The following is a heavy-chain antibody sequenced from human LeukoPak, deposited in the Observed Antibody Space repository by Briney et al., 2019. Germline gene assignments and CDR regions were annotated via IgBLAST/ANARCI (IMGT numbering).Heavy chain of an antibody. CDR1: GGSISSYY. V-gene: IGHV4-59*08. CDR3: ARHDRSGYDSRGLFDY. Sequence: SETLSLTCTVSGGSISSYYWSWIRQPPGKGLEWIGHIYTSGSTNYNPSLMSRVTMSVDTSKNQFSLKLSSVTAADTAVYYCARHDRSGYDSRGLFDYWGQGTLVTVSS. CDR2: IYTSGST. J-gene: IGHJ4*02. D-gene: IGHD5-12*01.